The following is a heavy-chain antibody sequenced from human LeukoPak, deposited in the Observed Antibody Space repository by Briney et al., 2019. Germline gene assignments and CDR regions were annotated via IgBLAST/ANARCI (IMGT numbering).Heavy chain of an antibody. CDR1: GFTFSDYY. CDR2: ISGNGRFI. Sequence: GGSLRLSCAASGFTFSDYYINWIRQAPGKGLEWLSYISGNGRFIEYADSVKGRFTISRDNAQKLLFLQMNSLRGEGTAIYYCARDLNTGMDVWGRGTTVIVSS. CDR3: ARDLNTGMDV. D-gene: IGHD2/OR15-2a*01. V-gene: IGHV3-11*01. J-gene: IGHJ6*02.